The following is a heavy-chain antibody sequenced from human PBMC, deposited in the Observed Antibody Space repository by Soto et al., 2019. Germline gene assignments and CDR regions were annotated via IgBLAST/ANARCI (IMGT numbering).Heavy chain of an antibody. Sequence: GGSLRLSCAASGFTFNSYAMSWVRQAPGKGLEWVSAISGSGGSTYYADSVKGRFTISRDNSKNTLYLQMNSLRAEDTAVYYCAKVLRVGSSSLVGMDVWGQGTTVTVSS. J-gene: IGHJ6*02. CDR3: AKVLRVGSSSLVGMDV. CDR2: ISGSGGST. CDR1: GFTFNSYA. D-gene: IGHD2-2*01. V-gene: IGHV3-23*01.